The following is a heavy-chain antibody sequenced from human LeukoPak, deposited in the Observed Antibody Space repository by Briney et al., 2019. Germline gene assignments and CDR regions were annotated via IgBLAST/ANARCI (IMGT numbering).Heavy chain of an antibody. V-gene: IGHV3-48*01. CDR1: GFTFSTYS. Sequence: GGSLRLSCAASGFTFSTYSMNWVRQAPGKGLEWVSYISRSSSTIYCADSVKGRFTISRDNAKNSLYLQMNSLRGEDTAVYYCARDDHYYYYYMDVWGKGTTVTVSS. CDR3: ARDDHYYYYYMDV. CDR2: ISRSSSTI. J-gene: IGHJ6*03.